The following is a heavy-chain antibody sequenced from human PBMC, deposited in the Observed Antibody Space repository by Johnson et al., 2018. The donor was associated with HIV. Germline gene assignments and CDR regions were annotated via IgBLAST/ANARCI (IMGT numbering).Heavy chain of an antibody. CDR3: AKVAVATAAGGVALDI. D-gene: IGHD6-13*01. V-gene: IGHV3-30*02. CDR2: IRYDGSNK. CDR1: GFTFSSYG. Sequence: QVQLVESGGGVVQPGGSLRLSCAASGFTFSSYGMHWVRQAPGKGLEWVAFIRYDGSNKYYADSVKGRLTISRDNSKSTLYLQMNSLRAEDTAVYYCAKVAVATAAGGVALDIWGPGTMVIVSS. J-gene: IGHJ3*02.